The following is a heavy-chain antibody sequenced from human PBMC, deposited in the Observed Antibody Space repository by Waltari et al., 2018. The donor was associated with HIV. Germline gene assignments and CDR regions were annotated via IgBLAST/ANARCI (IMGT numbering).Heavy chain of an antibody. D-gene: IGHD3-10*01. Sequence: AESGGRLIQTGGSLGLSCPASNFSVSGKHVTWIRQAPGGSREWVAVIYPDDTTHYADSVSGRFTISRAKSRTTVLLLMNGLFVDDTATYFCATGVRYYGPWGQGTRVTVSS. CDR1: NFSVSGKH. V-gene: IGHV3-53*01. J-gene: IGHJ5*02. CDR3: ATGVRYYGP. CDR2: IYPDDTT.